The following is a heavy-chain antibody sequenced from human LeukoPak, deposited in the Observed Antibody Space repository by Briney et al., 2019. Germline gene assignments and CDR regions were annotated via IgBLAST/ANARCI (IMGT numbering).Heavy chain of an antibody. CDR3: ARAPAAMDY. V-gene: IGHV4-34*01. D-gene: IGHD2-2*01. J-gene: IGHJ4*02. CDR2: INHSGST. CDR1: GGSFSGYY. Sequence: PSETLSLTCAVYGGSFSGYYWSWIRQPPGKGLEWIGEINHSGSTNYNPSLQSRLTISVDTSKHQFSLKLRSVPAADTAVYYCARAPAAMDYWGQGTLVTVSS.